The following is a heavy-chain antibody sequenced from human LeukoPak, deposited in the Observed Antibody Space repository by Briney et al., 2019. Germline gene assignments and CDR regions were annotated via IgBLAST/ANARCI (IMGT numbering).Heavy chain of an antibody. CDR3: ATESHSSGSYVFYFDY. CDR2: ISGSGGST. V-gene: IGHV3-23*01. J-gene: IGHJ4*02. D-gene: IGHD6-19*01. CDR1: GFTFSSYA. Sequence: GSLRLSCAASGFTFSSYAMSWVRQAPGKGLEWVSAISGSGGSTYYADSVKGRFTISRDNSKNTLYLQMNSLRAEDTAVYYCATESHSSGSYVFYFDYWGQGTLVTVSS.